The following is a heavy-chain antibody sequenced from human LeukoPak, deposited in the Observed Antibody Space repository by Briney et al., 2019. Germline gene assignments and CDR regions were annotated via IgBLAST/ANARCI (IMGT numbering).Heavy chain of an antibody. CDR2: IKQDGSEK. CDR1: GFTFSSYW. CDR3: ARGGIAARRTRPGYYYLDY. J-gene: IGHJ4*02. V-gene: IGHV3-7*01. D-gene: IGHD6-6*01. Sequence: AGGSLRLSCAASGFTFSSYWMSWVRQAPGKGLEWVANIKQDGSEKYYVDSVKGRFTISRDNAKNSLYLQMNSLRAEDTAVYYCARGGIAARRTRPGYYYLDYWGQETLVTVSS.